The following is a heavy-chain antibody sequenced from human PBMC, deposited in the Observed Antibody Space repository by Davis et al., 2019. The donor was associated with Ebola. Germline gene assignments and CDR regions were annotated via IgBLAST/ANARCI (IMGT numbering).Heavy chain of an antibody. J-gene: IGHJ4*02. CDR1: GYTFTSYD. V-gene: IGHV1-46*01. D-gene: IGHD6-19*01. Sequence: AASVKVSCKASGYTFTSYDINWVRQAPGQGLEWMGIINPSGGSTSYAQKFQGRVTMTRDTSTSTVYMELSSLRSEDTAVYYSARSQHRYIAVAGLDYWGQGTLVTVSS. CDR3: ARSQHRYIAVAGLDY. CDR2: INPSGGST.